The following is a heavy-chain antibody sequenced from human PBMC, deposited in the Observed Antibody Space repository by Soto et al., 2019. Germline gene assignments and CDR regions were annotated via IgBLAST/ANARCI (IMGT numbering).Heavy chain of an antibody. V-gene: IGHV1-46*01. Sequence: QVQLMQSGAEVKKPGASVTISCKASGYTFTSYYIHWVRQAPRQGLEWMAIINASGGSTNYAQKFQGRGTVTRDTSTSTVNMELSSLSSEDTAVYYCARDLTAADYWGQGTLVTVSS. D-gene: IGHD2-21*02. CDR1: GYTFTSYY. J-gene: IGHJ4*02. CDR3: ARDLTAADY. CDR2: INASGGST.